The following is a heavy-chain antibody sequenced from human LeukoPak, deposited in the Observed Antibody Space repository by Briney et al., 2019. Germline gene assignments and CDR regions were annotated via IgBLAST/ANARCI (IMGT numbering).Heavy chain of an antibody. Sequence: PGGSLRLSCAASGFTFSRSWMHWVRQAPGKGLVWVSRINDDGSTTSYADSVKGRFTISRDNAKSTLYLQMNSLRAEDTAVYYCAKRDRTVTHAFDIWGQGTMVTVSS. V-gene: IGHV3-74*01. CDR1: GFTFSRSW. CDR3: AKRDRTVTHAFDI. J-gene: IGHJ3*02. D-gene: IGHD4-17*01. CDR2: INDDGSTT.